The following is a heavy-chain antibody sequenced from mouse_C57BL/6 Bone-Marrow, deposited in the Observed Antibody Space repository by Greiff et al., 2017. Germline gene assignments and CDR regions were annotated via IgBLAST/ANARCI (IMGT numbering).Heavy chain of an antibody. CDR1: GYTITGYW. CDR3: ARDDPYREYFDY. V-gene: IGHV1-9*01. Sequence: QVQLQQSGAELMKPGASVKLSCKATGYTITGYWIEWVKQRPGHGLEWIGEILPGSGSTNYNEKFKGKATFTADTSSNTAYMHLSSLTAEDSAIYYCARDDPYREYFDYWGQGTTLTVSS. J-gene: IGHJ2*01. CDR2: ILPGSGST. D-gene: IGHD2-10*01.